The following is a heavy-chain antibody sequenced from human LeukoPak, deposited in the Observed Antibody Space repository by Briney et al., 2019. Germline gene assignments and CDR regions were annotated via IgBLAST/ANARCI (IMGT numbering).Heavy chain of an antibody. V-gene: IGHV3-74*01. Sequence: PGGSLRLSCAASGFTFSSYEMNWVRQAPGKGLVWVSRINSDGSSTSYADSVKGRFTISRDNAKNTLYLQMNSLRAEDTAVYYCARAGGNTAMVTFFDYWGQGTLVTVSS. CDR1: GFTFSSYE. J-gene: IGHJ4*02. CDR2: INSDGSST. CDR3: ARAGGNTAMVTFFDY. D-gene: IGHD5-18*01.